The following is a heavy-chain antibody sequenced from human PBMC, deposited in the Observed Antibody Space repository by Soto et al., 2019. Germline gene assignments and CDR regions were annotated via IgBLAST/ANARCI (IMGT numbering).Heavy chain of an antibody. J-gene: IGHJ4*02. CDR1: GGSISSNNW. D-gene: IGHD1-26*01. Sequence: QVQLQESGPGLVRPSGTLSLTCAVSGGSISSNNWWSWVRQPPGKGLEWIGQIYPSGSTNYNRSLRNRXXMXVXNSSNKSSLKLNSVTDADTAVYYCALRTWERPRFAYWGQGTLVTVS. CDR2: IYPSGST. CDR3: ALRTWERPRFAY. V-gene: IGHV4-4*02.